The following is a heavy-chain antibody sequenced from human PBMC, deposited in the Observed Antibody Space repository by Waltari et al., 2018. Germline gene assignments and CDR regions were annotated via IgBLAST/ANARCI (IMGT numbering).Heavy chain of an antibody. V-gene: IGHV3-23*01. Sequence: EVQLLESGGGLVQPGGSLRLSCAASGFNFRGYAMSWVRQAPGKGLEWVSSMSTSSGITYYADSVMGRFTISRDNSKNTVYLQMTSLRAEDTAIYYCAKGGAGFLEWSYDYWGQGSLVTVSS. J-gene: IGHJ4*02. CDR2: MSTSSGIT. D-gene: IGHD3-3*01. CDR3: AKGGAGFLEWSYDY. CDR1: GFNFRGYA.